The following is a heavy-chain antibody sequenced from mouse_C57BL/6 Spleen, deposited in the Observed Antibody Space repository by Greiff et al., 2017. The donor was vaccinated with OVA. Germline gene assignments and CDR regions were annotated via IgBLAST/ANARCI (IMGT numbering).Heavy chain of an antibody. V-gene: IGHV1-5*01. J-gene: IGHJ4*01. CDR3: TRGKDYSNYDAMDY. CDR2: IYPGNSDT. CDR1: GYTFTSYW. D-gene: IGHD2-5*01. Sequence: VQLQQSGTVLARPGASVKMSCKTSGYTFTSYWMHWVKQRPGQGLEWIGAIYPGNSDTSYNQKFKGKAKLTAVTSASTAYMELSSLTNEDSAVYYCTRGKDYSNYDAMDYWGQGTSVTVSS.